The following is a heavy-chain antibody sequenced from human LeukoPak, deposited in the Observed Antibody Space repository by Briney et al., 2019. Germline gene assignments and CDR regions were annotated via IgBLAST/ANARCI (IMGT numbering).Heavy chain of an antibody. CDR3: ARDNSDYYGSGSQDHNWFDP. CDR1: GYTFTSYG. Sequence: GASVKVSCKASGYTFTSYGISWVRQAPGQGLEWMGWISAYNGNTNYAQKLQGRVTRTTDTSTSTAYMELRSLRSDDTAVYYCARDNSDYYGSGSQDHNWFDPWGQGTLVTVSS. J-gene: IGHJ5*02. CDR2: ISAYNGNT. D-gene: IGHD3-10*01. V-gene: IGHV1-18*01.